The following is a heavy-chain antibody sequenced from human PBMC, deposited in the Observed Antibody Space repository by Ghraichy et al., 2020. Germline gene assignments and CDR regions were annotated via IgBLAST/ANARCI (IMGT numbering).Heavy chain of an antibody. CDR2: MYYNGNT. V-gene: IGHV4-39*01. CDR3: ARAPDTYYDFWSGYYSNWFDL. CDR1: GGSISSRGNY. J-gene: IGHJ5*02. Sequence: ESLNISCTVSGGSISSRGNYWGWIRQPPGKGLEWIGTMYYNGNTYYNPSLTSRVTISADTSKNQLSLRLSSVTATDTAVYFCARAPDTYYDFWSGYYSNWFDLWGQGTLVTVSS. D-gene: IGHD3-3*01.